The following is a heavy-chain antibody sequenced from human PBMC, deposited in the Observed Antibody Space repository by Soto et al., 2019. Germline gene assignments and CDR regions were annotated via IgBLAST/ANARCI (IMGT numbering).Heavy chain of an antibody. CDR1: GGTFSSYA. V-gene: IGHV1-69*01. D-gene: IGHD2-21*02. J-gene: IGHJ5*02. Sequence: QVQLVQSGAEVKKPGSSVKVSCKASGGTFSSYAISWVRQAPGQGLEWMGGIIPIFGTANYAQKFQGRVTITADESTSTAYMELSSLRSEDSAVYYCARGDKLGDCLFCWFVPWGQGTLVTVSS. CDR3: ARGDKLGDCLFCWFVP. CDR2: IIPIFGTA.